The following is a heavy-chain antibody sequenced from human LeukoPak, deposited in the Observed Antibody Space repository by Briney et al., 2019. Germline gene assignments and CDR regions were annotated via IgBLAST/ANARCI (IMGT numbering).Heavy chain of an antibody. CDR3: ARGSSGWSTDYFDY. J-gene: IGHJ4*02. CDR2: MNPNSGNT. V-gene: IGHV1-8*01. CDR1: GYTFTSYD. Sequence: ASVKVSCKASGYTFTSYDINWVRQATGQGLEWMGWMNPNSGNTGYAQKFQGRVTMTRNTSISTAYMELRSLRSEDTAVYYCARGSSGWSTDYFDYWGQGTLVTVSS. D-gene: IGHD6-19*01.